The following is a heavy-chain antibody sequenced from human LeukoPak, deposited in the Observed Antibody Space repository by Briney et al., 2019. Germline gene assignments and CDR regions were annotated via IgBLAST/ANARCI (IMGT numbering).Heavy chain of an antibody. CDR1: GFTFSSYW. D-gene: IGHD1-26*01. CDR3: ARESGGSYMGLDY. V-gene: IGHV3-7*01. J-gene: IGHJ4*02. CDR2: INQDGGEK. Sequence: GGSLRLSWAGSGFTFSSYWMSWVRQAPGKGLEWVANINQDGGEKYYVDSVKGRFTISRDNAKNSLYLQMNSLRAEDTAVYYCARESGGSYMGLDYWGQGTLVTVSS.